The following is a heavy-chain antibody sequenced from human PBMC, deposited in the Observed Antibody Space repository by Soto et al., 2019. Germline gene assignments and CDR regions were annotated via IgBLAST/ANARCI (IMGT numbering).Heavy chain of an antibody. D-gene: IGHD5-18*01. CDR2: IYYSGST. J-gene: IGHJ4*02. CDR3: ARAKGPRGFSYGSVDY. V-gene: IGHV4-30-4*01. Sequence: SETLSLTCTVSGGSISSGDYYWSWIRQPPGKGLEWIGYIYYSGSTSYNPSLKSRVTISVDTSKNQFSLKLSSVTAADTAVYYCARAKGPRGFSYGSVDYWGQGALVTVSS. CDR1: GGSISSGDYY.